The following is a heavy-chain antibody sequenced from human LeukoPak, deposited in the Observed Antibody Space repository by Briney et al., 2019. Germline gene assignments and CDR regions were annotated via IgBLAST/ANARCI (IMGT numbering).Heavy chain of an antibody. V-gene: IGHV4-59*01. D-gene: IGHD6-6*01. CDR3: ARGDGSSSSYYYYMDV. CDR2: IYYSGST. Sequence: PSETLSLTCTVSGGSISSYYWSWIRQPPGKGLEWIGYIYYSGSTNYNPSLKSRVTISVDTSKNQFSLKLSSVTAADTAVYYCARGDGSSSSYYYYMDVWGKGTTVTVSS. J-gene: IGHJ6*03. CDR1: GGSISSYY.